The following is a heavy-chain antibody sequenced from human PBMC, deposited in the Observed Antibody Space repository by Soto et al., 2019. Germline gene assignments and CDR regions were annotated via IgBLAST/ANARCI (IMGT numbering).Heavy chain of an antibody. Sequence: SVKVSCKASGGTFSSYAISWVRQAPGQGLEWMGGIIPIFGTANYAQKFQGRVTITADESTSTAYMELSSLRSEDTAVYYCARDRTMVRGVIIHLGMEVWGQGTTVNVSS. D-gene: IGHD3-10*01. V-gene: IGHV1-69*13. J-gene: IGHJ6*01. CDR2: IIPIFGTA. CDR1: GGTFSSYA. CDR3: ARDRTMVRGVIIHLGMEV.